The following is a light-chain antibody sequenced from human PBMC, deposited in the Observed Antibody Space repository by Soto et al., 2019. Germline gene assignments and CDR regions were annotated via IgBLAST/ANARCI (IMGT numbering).Light chain of an antibody. CDR2: AAS. V-gene: IGKV1-39*01. CDR3: QQSYGTPYT. CDR1: QSISTY. Sequence: DIQMTQSPSSLSASIGDRVTITCRTGQSISTYLNWYQQKPGKAPKLLIYAASRLQSGVPSRFSGSGSGTDFTLTISSLQPEDFASYYCQQSYGTPYTFGQGTKLEIK. J-gene: IGKJ2*01.